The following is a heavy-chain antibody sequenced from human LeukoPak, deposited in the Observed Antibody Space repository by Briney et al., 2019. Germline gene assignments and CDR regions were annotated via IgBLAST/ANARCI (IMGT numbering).Heavy chain of an antibody. CDR1: GYTFTSYG. Sequence: ASVKVSCKASGYTFTSYGISWVRQAPGQGLEWMGWISAYNGNTNYAQKLQGRVTMTTDTSTSTAYMELRSLRSDDTAVYYCGRDPPDYFGWGKGGEGIDSWAQEPLVTASS. D-gene: IGHD3-10*01. V-gene: IGHV1-18*01. J-gene: IGHJ4*02. CDR3: GRDPPDYFGWGKGGEGIDS. CDR2: ISAYNGNT.